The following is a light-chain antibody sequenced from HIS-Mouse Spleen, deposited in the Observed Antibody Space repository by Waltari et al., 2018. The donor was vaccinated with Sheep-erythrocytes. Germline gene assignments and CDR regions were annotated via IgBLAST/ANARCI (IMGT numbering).Light chain of an antibody. V-gene: IGLV2-23*01. Sequence: QSALTQPASVSGSPGQSITIPGLGPSRDVGGYNFVSWYQQPQGKPPKLMIYEGSKRPSAVSNRFSGSKSGNTASLTISGLQAEDEADYYCCSYAGSSTPWVFGGGTKLTVL. CDR2: EGS. CDR3: CSYAGSSTPWV. CDR1: SRDVGGYNF. J-gene: IGLJ3*02.